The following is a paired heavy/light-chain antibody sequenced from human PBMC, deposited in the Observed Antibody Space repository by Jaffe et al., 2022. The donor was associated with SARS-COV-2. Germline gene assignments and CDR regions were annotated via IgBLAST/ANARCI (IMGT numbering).Light chain of an antibody. CDR3: QAWDSATVV. CDR2: KGD. CDR1: QLGDKF. V-gene: IGLV3-1*01. J-gene: IGLJ2*01. Sequence: SYELTQPPSVSVSPGQTATITCSGNQLGDKFPSWYQKKPGQSPVLVIYKGDKRPSGIPERFSGSTSGNTATLTIRGTQTMDEGDFYCQAWDSATVVFGGGTKLTVL.
Heavy chain of an antibody. J-gene: IGHJ5*02. CDR1: GDSISSGTDY. CDR3: AREKIEMTTTTLLGRFDL. CDR2: LSSSGAT. V-gene: IGHV4-61*02. Sequence: QVQLQESGPGLVKPSQTLSLTCTVSGDSISSGTDYWSWVRQPAGQGLDWIGRLSSSGATNYNPTHNNRVTILRDASKNQFSLTMTSVTAADTAIYYCAREKIEMTTTTLLGRFDLWGQGILVTVSS. D-gene: IGHD1-1*01.